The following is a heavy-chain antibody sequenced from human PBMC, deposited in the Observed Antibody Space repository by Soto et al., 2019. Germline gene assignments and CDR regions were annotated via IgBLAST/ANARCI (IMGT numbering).Heavy chain of an antibody. J-gene: IGHJ4*02. CDR2: IYWDDDK. Sequence: SGPTLVKPTQTLTLTCTFSGFSLSTSGVGVGWIRQPPGKALEWLALIYWDDDKRYSPSLKSRLTIPKDTSKNQVVLTMTNMDPVDTATYYCAHHSSSWYYFDYWGQGTLVTVSS. D-gene: IGHD6-13*01. CDR1: GFSLSTSGVG. CDR3: AHHSSSWYYFDY. V-gene: IGHV2-5*02.